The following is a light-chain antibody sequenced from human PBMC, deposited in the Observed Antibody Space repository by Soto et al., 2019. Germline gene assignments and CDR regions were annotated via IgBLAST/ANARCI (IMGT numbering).Light chain of an antibody. CDR3: QQYGDSLLT. CDR1: QSISSSY. Sequence: ENVLTQSPGTLSLSPGERATLSCRASQSISSSYLAWYHQKPGQTPRLLIYHASNRATGIPDRFSGSGSGTDFTLIVSRPEPEDFAVYYCQQYGDSLLTFGGGTKVEIK. V-gene: IGKV3-20*01. CDR2: HAS. J-gene: IGKJ4*01.